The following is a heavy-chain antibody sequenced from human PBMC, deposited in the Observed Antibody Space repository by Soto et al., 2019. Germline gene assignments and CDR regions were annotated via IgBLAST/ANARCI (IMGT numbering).Heavy chain of an antibody. Sequence: ASVKVSCKASGYTFTTYAISWVRQAPGQGLEWMGWISTYNGNTDYAQNFQGRVTMTTDTSTSTVYMELSSLRSEDTAVYYCARFVAATGHDCWGQGTLVTVSS. D-gene: IGHD6-13*01. J-gene: IGHJ4*02. CDR1: GYTFTTYA. V-gene: IGHV1-18*01. CDR3: ARFVAATGHDC. CDR2: ISTYNGNT.